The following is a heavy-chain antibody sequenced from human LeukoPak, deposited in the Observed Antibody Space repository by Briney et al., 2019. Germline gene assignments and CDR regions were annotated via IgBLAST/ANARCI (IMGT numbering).Heavy chain of an antibody. CDR2: IDPNSGGT. CDR3: ARDRRARGYSYGYIGDWFDP. J-gene: IGHJ5*02. CDR1: GYTFTGYY. V-gene: IGHV1-2*02. D-gene: IGHD5-18*01. Sequence: ASVKVSCKASGYTFTGYYMHWVRQAPGQGLEWMGWIDPNSGGTNYAQKFQGRVTMTRDTSISTAYMELSRLRSDDTAVYYCARDRRARGYSYGYIGDWFDPWGQGTLVTVSS.